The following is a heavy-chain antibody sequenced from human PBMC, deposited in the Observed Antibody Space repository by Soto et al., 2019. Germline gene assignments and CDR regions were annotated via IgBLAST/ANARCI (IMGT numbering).Heavy chain of an antibody. J-gene: IGHJ6*02. D-gene: IGHD3-9*01. CDR1: GGSISSSSYY. Sequence: SETLSLTCTVSGGSISSSSYYWGWIRQPPGQGLEWIGSIYYSGSNYYNPSLKSRVTISVDTSKNQFSLKLSSVTAADTAVYYCARDGAHYDILTGYFPYSGMDVWGQGTTVTVSS. CDR3: ARDGAHYDILTGYFPYSGMDV. CDR2: IYYSGSN. V-gene: IGHV4-39*02.